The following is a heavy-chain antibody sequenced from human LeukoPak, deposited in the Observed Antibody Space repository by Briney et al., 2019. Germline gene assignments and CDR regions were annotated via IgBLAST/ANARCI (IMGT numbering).Heavy chain of an antibody. CDR2: IRSKVYGGTT. D-gene: IGHD1-14*01. V-gene: IGHV3-49*04. J-gene: IGHJ4*02. CDR3: TPGLGDF. CDR1: GFTFADYA. Sequence: PGGSLRLSCTASGFTFADYAMNWVRQAPGKGLEWVGFIRSKVYGGTTEYTASVKGRFTISRDDSKSIAYLQMNSLKTEDTAVYYCTPGLGDFWGQGTLVTVSS.